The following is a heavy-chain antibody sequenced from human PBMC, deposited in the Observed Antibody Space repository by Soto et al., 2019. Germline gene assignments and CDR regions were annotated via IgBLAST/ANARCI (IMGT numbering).Heavy chain of an antibody. CDR2: IYYTGST. D-gene: IGHD6-13*01. V-gene: IGHV4-59*01. CDR3: ARAYSTSWTYYFDY. CDR1: GGSISGYY. Sequence: SETLSLTCTVSGGSISGYYWSWIRQPPGKGLEWVGDIYYTGSTHYSPSLKSRVTISVDSSKSHFSLKLSSVTAADTAIYFCARAYSTSWTYYFDYWGQGTLVTVSS. J-gene: IGHJ4*02.